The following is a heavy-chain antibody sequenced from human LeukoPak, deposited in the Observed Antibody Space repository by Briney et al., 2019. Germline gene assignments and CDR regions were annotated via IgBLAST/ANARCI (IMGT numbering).Heavy chain of an antibody. CDR3: ARPHYGSGSSLGWFDP. D-gene: IGHD3-10*01. CDR1: GYSFTSDW. J-gene: IGHJ5*02. V-gene: IGHV5-51*01. CDR2: IYPGDSDT. Sequence: GESLKISCKGSGYSFTSDWIGWVRQMPGKGLEWMGIIYPGDSDTRYSPSFQGQVTISADKSISTAYLQWSSLKASDTAMYYCARPHYGSGSSLGWFDPWGRGTLVTVSS.